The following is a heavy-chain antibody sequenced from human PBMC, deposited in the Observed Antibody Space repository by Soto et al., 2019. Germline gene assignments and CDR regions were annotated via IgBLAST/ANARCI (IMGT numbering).Heavy chain of an antibody. Sequence: QIQLVQSGGEMKKSGASVKVSCKASGYSFDRYGISWGRQAPGQRPEWMGWISADNGDTRLSQNVQGRLTLTTDTSTNTAYMDLRSLSSDDTAVYYCARDRSYYYETSGYPFDYWGQGTQVTVSS. CDR1: GYSFDRYG. J-gene: IGHJ4*02. V-gene: IGHV1-18*01. D-gene: IGHD3-22*01. CDR3: ARDRSYYYETSGYPFDY. CDR2: ISADNGDT.